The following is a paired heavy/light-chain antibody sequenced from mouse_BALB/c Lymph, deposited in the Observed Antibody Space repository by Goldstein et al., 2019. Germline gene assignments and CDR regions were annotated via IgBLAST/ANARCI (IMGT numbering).Heavy chain of an antibody. CDR1: GFTFTDYY. CDR2: IRNKANGYTT. V-gene: IGHV7-3*02. D-gene: IGHD3-3*01. Sequence: EVKLVESGGGLVQPGGSLRLSCATSGFTFTDYYMSWVRQPPGKALEWLGFIRNKANGYTTEYSASVKGRFTISRDNSQSILYLQMNTLRAEDSATYYCARDRGQGGMDYWGQGTSVTVSS. CDR3: ARDRGQGGMDY. J-gene: IGHJ4*01.
Light chain of an antibody. V-gene: IGKV3-1*01. Sequence: DIVLTQSPASLAVSLGQRATISCRASESVEYYGTSLMQWYQQKPGQPPKLLIYAASNVESGVPARFSGSGSGTDFSLNIHPVEEDDIAMYFCQQSRKVPLTFGAGTKLELK. CDR3: QQSRKVPLT. CDR2: AAS. J-gene: IGKJ5*01. CDR1: ESVEYYGTSL.